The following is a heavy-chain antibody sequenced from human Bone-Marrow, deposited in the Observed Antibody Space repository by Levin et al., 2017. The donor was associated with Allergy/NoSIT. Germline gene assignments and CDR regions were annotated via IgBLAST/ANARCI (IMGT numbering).Heavy chain of an antibody. D-gene: IGHD2-2*01. CDR3: ARMKYEADV. Sequence: SGPTLVKPTQTLTLTCTFSGFSLTPSVMRVSWIRQAPGKALEWLARIDGDDDKFYSRSLRTRLTISKDTSKNQVVLRMTNMDPVDSGTYYCARMKYEADVWGQGTTVTVSS. CDR2: IDGDDDK. J-gene: IGHJ6*01. V-gene: IGHV2-70*04. CDR1: GFSLTPSVMR.